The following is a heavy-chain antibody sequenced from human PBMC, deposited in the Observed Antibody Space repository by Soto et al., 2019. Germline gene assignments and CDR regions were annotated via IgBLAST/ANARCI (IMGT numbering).Heavy chain of an antibody. J-gene: IGHJ6*02. Sequence: GASVKVSCKASGYTFTSYYMHWVRQAPGQGLEWMGIINPSGGSTSYAQKFQGRVTMTRDTSTSTVYMELSSLRSEDTAMYYCARHGPFPYDSSGYLEIPHGRYYYGMDVWGQGTTVTVSS. CDR1: GYTFTSYY. CDR2: INPSGGST. V-gene: IGHV1-46*01. CDR3: ARHGPFPYDSSGYLEIPHGRYYYGMDV. D-gene: IGHD3-22*01.